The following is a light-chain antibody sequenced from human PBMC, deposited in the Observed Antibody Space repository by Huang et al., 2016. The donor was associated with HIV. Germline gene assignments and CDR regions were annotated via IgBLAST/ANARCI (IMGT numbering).Light chain of an antibody. J-gene: IGKJ1*01. Sequence: DIEMTQSPPSLSASIGDRVTLTCRASHDISTFLAWYQQKPGSPPKLLIYGASIVQSGLPSRFSGSGSGTDFTLTINSLQPEDVANYYCQKYDSAPRTFGQGTKVEVK. CDR3: QKYDSAPRT. CDR2: GAS. V-gene: IGKV1-27*01. CDR1: HDISTF.